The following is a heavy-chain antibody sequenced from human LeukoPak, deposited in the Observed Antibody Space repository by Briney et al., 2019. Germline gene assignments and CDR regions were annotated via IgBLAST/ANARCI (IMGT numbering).Heavy chain of an antibody. CDR2: TYRSKWYN. V-gene: IGHV6-1*01. J-gene: IGHJ4*02. CDR3: ARVNSWTEEPDTGFDY. Sequence: SQTLSLTCAISGDSVSSNSAAWNWIRQSPSRGLEWLGRTYRSKWYNDYAVSVKSRITINPDTSKNQFSLQLNSVSPEDTAVYYCARVNSWTEEPDTGFDYWGQGILVTVSS. CDR1: GDSVSSNSAA. D-gene: IGHD1-14*01.